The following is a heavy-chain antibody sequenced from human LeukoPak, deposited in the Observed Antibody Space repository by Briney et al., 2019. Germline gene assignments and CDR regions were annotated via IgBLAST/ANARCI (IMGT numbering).Heavy chain of an antibody. CDR1: GGSISSGGYY. CDR3: ARDLCNDYDFWSGLTYGMDV. CDR2: IYYSGST. V-gene: IGHV4-31*03. Sequence: SETLSLTCTVSGGSISSGGYYWSWIRQHPGKGLEWIVYIYYSGSTYDNPSLKSRVTISVDTSKNQFSLKLSSVTAADTAVYYCARDLCNDYDFWSGLTYGMDVWGQGTTVTVSS. D-gene: IGHD3-3*01. J-gene: IGHJ6*02.